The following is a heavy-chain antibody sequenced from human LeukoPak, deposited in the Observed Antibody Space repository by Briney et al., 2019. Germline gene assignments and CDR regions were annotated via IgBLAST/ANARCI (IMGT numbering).Heavy chain of an antibody. D-gene: IGHD3-9*01. CDR1: GGSFSGYY. CDR2: INHSGST. J-gene: IGHJ3*01. Sequence: SETLSLTCAVYGGSFSGYYWSWIRQPPGKGLEWIGEINHSGSTNYNPSLKSRVTISVDTSKNQFSVKLSSVTAADTAVYYCAGIYYDILTGYFWGQRTMATVSS. V-gene: IGHV4-34*01. CDR3: AGIYYDILTGYF.